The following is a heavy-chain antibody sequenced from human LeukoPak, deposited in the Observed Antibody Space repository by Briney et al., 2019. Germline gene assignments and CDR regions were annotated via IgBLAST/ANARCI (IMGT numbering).Heavy chain of an antibody. CDR1: GGSISSSSYY. D-gene: IGHD4-17*01. CDR3: ASLVTTAIDP. V-gene: IGHV4-39*01. J-gene: IGHJ5*02. Sequence: SETLSLTCTVSGGSISSSSYYWGWIRQPPGKGLEWIGSIYYSGSTYYNPSLKSRVTISVDTSKNQFSLKLSPVTAADTAVCYCASLVTTAIDPWGQGTLVTVSS. CDR2: IYYSGST.